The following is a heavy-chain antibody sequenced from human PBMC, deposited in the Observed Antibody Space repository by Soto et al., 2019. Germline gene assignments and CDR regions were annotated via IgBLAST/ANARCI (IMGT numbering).Heavy chain of an antibody. V-gene: IGHV3-23*01. J-gene: IGHJ4*02. CDR2: TSNSGGST. Sequence: ESGRGLVQPGGSLRLSCAASGFTFSSSAMSWVRQAPGKGLEWVSSTSNSGGSTYYADSVKGRFTISRDNSKNTLYLQMNSLQAEDTAVYYCEKGCGGDCYSGVQYWGQGTLVTVSS. D-gene: IGHD2-21*02. CDR3: EKGCGGDCYSGVQY. CDR1: GFTFSSSA.